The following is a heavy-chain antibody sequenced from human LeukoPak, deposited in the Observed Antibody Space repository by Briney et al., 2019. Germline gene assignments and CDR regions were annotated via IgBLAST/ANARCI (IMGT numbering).Heavy chain of an antibody. CDR1: GFTFSSYS. V-gene: IGHV3-48*04. CDR2: ISSSSSTI. Sequence: GGSLRLSCAASGFTFSSYSMNWVRQAPGKGLEWVSSISSSSSTIYYADSVKGRFTISRDNAKNSLYLQMNSLRAEDTAVYYCARDPGYSSGWYIYWGQGTLVTVSS. D-gene: IGHD6-19*01. CDR3: ARDPGYSSGWYIY. J-gene: IGHJ4*02.